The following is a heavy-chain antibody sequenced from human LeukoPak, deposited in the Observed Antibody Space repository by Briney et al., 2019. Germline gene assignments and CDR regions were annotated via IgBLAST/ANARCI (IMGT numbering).Heavy chain of an antibody. V-gene: IGHV4-34*01. Sequence: SETLSLTCAVYGGSFSGYYWSWIRQPPGKGLEWIGEINHSGSTNYNPSLKSRVTISVDTSKNQFSLKLSSVTAADTAVYYCARDRAAAGGVDYWGQGTLVTVSS. CDR3: ARDRAAAGGVDY. J-gene: IGHJ4*02. CDR1: GGSFSGYY. CDR2: INHSGST. D-gene: IGHD6-13*01.